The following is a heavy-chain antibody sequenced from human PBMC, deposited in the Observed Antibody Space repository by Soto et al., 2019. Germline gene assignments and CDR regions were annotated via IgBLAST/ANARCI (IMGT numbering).Heavy chain of an antibody. Sequence: QVQLQESGPGLVKPSATLSLTCAVSGDSISSYYCMWIRQPPGKGLESIGYLYYGRSANYNPSLKRRVTWSVDTSTNQCSLTLSSMTAADTAVYYCALRSMAVVPEYWGQGTLVTVSS. CDR3: ALRSMAVVPEY. CDR1: GDSISSYY. V-gene: IGHV4-59*01. CDR2: LYYGRSA. D-gene: IGHD3-22*01. J-gene: IGHJ4*02.